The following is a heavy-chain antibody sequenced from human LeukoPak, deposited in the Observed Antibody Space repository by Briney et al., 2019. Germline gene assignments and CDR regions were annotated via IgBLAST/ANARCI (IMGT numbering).Heavy chain of an antibody. CDR2: INNSGST. V-gene: IGHV4-34*01. CDR3: ARGGDSYDILSGYVFDY. D-gene: IGHD3-9*01. CDR1: GGSFSDYY. Sequence: SETLTLTCAVYGGSFSDYYWSWIRQPPGKGLEWIGGINNSGSTNYNPSPKRRVTISVDTSENQFSLKLISVTGPGTAVYYCARGGDSYDILSGYVFDYWGQGTLVTVSS. J-gene: IGHJ4*02.